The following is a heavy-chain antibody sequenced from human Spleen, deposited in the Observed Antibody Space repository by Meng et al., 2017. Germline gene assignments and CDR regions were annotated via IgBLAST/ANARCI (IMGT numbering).Heavy chain of an antibody. J-gene: IGHJ1*01. D-gene: IGHD6-13*01. CDR1: GYSFTGYY. CDR3: ARELYSSSWSQLGYFQH. Sequence: ASVKVSCKASGYSFTGYYLRWVRQAPGEGLEWMGWINPNSGGTSYTQKFQGRITMTRDTSISTAYMELSSLRSDDTAVYYCARELYSSSWSQLGYFQHWGQGTLVTVSS. V-gene: IGHV1-2*02. CDR2: INPNSGGT.